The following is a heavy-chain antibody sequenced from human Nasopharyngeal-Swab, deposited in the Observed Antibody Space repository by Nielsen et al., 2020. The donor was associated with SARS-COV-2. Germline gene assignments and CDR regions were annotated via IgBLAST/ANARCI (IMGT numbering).Heavy chain of an antibody. D-gene: IGHD5-18*01. CDR2: IKQDGSEK. V-gene: IGHV3-7*01. CDR3: ARDGYSYGYYYYYYMDV. Sequence: GESLKISCAASGFTFSNYLMSWVRQAPGKGLEWVANIKQDGSEKNYVDSVKGRFTISRDNAKNSLYLQMNSLRAEDTAVYYCARDGYSYGYYYYYYMDVWGKGTTVTVSS. J-gene: IGHJ6*03. CDR1: GFTFSNYL.